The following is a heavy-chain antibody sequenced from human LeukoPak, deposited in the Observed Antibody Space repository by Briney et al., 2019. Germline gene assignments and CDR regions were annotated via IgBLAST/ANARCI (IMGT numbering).Heavy chain of an antibody. CDR2: IYYGENT. Sequence: SQTLSLTCTVSGGSISSYYWSWIRQPPGKGLEWIGYIYYGENTNYNPSLKSRVTMSVDTSMNQFSLKLSSVTAADTAVYYCARVGGSNYYYYGMDVWGQGTTVTVSS. V-gene: IGHV4-59*01. CDR3: ARVGGSNYYYYGMDV. D-gene: IGHD2-15*01. J-gene: IGHJ6*02. CDR1: GGSISSYY.